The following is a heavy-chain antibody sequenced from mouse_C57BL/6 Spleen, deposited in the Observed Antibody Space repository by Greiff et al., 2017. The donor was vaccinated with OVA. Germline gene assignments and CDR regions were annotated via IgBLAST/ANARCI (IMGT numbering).Heavy chain of an antibody. V-gene: IGHV14-3*01. CDR2: IDPANGNT. CDR3: APSMVRYYYAMDY. CDR1: GFNIKNTY. J-gene: IGHJ4*01. D-gene: IGHD1-1*02. Sequence: VQLKESVAELVRPGASVKLSCTASGFNIKNTYMHWVKQRPEQGLEWIGRIDPANGNTKYAPKFQGKATITTDTSSNTAYLQLSSLTSEDTAIYYCAPSMVRYYYAMDYWGQGTSVTVSS.